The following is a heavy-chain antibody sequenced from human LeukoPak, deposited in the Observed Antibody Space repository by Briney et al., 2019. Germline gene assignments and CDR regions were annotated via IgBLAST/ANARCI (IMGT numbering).Heavy chain of an antibody. J-gene: IGHJ4*02. V-gene: IGHV3-48*01. CDR1: GLTFSSYS. CDR2: ISSGSTTI. Sequence: PGGSLRLSCVASGLTFSSYSMNWVRQAPGKGLEWVSYISSGSTTIYYADSVKGRFTISRDNAKNSLYLQMNSLRAEDTAVYYCARERFYGDYFDYWGQGTLVTVSS. CDR3: ARERFYGDYFDY. D-gene: IGHD4-17*01.